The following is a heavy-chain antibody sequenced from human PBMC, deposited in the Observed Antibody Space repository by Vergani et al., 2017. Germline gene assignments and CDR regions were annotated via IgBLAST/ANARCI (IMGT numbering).Heavy chain of an antibody. CDR3: AKDRGVSNYYYMDV. CDR2: ISWNSGKI. D-gene: IGHD3-10*01. CDR1: GFTFDYA. Sequence: EVQLVESGGGLIQPGRSLRLSCVASGFTFDYAMHWVRQAPGKGLEWVSGISWNSGKIDYADSVKGRFIISRDKVKNSLYLQMNSLRAEDTALYYCAKDRGVSNYYYMDVWGKGTTVTVSS. V-gene: IGHV3-9*01. J-gene: IGHJ6*03.